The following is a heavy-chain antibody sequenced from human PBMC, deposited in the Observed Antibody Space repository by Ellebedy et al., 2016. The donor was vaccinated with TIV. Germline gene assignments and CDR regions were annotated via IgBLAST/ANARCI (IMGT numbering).Heavy chain of an antibody. CDR2: IYYGGST. J-gene: IGHJ5*02. Sequence: MPSETLSLTCTVSGGSISSTYYYWSWIRQPPGKGLEWIGSIYYGGSTYYNPSLKSRVTMSVDTSKNHFSLKLTSVTAADTAVYYCTKERTGSWFDPWGQGTLVTVSS. CDR3: TKERTGSWFDP. CDR1: GGSISSTYYY. V-gene: IGHV4-39*02. D-gene: IGHD1-1*01.